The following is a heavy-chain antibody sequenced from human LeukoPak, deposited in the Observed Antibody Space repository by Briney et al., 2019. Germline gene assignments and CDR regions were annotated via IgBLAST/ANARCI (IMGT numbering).Heavy chain of an antibody. CDR2: IRVYNGNT. J-gene: IGHJ3*02. CDR3: ARDQPTTGTTMVHAFDI. Sequence: ASGKVSCKASGYTFPSYGISWVGQAPGQGLEWMGWIRVYNGNTNYAQKLQGRVTMTTDTSTSTTYMELRSLRSDDTAVYYCARDQPTTGTTMVHAFDIWGQGTMVTVSS. CDR1: GYTFPSYG. V-gene: IGHV1-18*01. D-gene: IGHD1-1*01.